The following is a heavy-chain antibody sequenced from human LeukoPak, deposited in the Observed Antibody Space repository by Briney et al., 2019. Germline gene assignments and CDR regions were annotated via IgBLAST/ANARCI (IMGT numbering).Heavy chain of an antibody. CDR2: ISSSSSYI. D-gene: IGHD3-10*01. CDR3: ARGGGPYGSYFDY. Sequence: KPGGSLRLSCAASGFTFSSYSMNWVRQAPGKGLEWVSSISSSSSYIYYADSVKGRFTISRDNAKNSLYLQMNSLRAEDTAVYYCARGGGPYGSYFDYWGQGTLVTVSS. V-gene: IGHV3-21*01. J-gene: IGHJ4*02. CDR1: GFTFSSYS.